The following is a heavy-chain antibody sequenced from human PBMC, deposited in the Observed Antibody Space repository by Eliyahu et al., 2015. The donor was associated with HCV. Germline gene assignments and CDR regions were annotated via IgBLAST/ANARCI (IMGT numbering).Heavy chain of an antibody. V-gene: IGHV3-73*01. CDR1: GFTFXGSA. CDR2: IRSKANSYAT. D-gene: IGHD6-6*01. CDR3: TRQGSSSSRLFDY. Sequence: EVQLVESGGGLVQPGGSLKLSCAASGFTFXGSAMHWVRQASGKGLEWVGRIRSKANSYATAYAASVKGRFTISRDDSKNTAYLQMNSLKTEDTAVYYCTRQGSSSSRLFDYWGQGTLVTVSS. J-gene: IGHJ4*02.